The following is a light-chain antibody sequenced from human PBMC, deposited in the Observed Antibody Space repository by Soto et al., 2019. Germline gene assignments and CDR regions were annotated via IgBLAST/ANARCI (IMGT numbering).Light chain of an antibody. V-gene: IGKV3-20*01. CDR1: QSVSSNY. CDR3: QQYGSSPYT. Sequence: EIVLTQSPDTLSLSPGERATLSCRTSQSVSSNYLAWYQQKPGQTPRLLIYGASSRATGIPDRFSGSGSGTDFTLTISRLEPEDFAVYYCQQYGSSPYTFGQGIKLEIK. J-gene: IGKJ2*01. CDR2: GAS.